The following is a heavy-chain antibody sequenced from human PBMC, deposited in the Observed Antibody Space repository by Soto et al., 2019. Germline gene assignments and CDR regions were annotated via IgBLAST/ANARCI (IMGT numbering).Heavy chain of an antibody. Sequence: SETLSLTCTVSHGSISSGGYYWSWIRQHPGKGLEWIGYIYYSGSTYYNPSLKSRVTISVDTSKNQFSLKLSSVTAADTAVYYCARDNPDYYHLSGLFVPLRQGTLVTVSS. CDR3: ARDNPDYYHLSGLFVP. D-gene: IGHD3-22*01. V-gene: IGHV4-31*03. CDR1: HGSISSGGYY. CDR2: IYYSGST. J-gene: IGHJ5*02.